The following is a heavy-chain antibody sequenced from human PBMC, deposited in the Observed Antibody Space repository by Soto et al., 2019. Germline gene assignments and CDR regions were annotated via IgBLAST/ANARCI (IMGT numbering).Heavy chain of an antibody. CDR2: INSDGSST. CDR1: GFTFSSYW. CDR3: APAGYSSGWYVRYYYYYMDV. Sequence: EVQLVESGGGLVQPGGSLRLSCAASGFTFSSYWMHWVRQAPGKGLVWVSRINSDGSSTSYADSVKGRFTISRDNAKNTLYLQMNSLRAEDTAVYYCAPAGYSSGWYVRYYYYYMDVWGKGTTVTVSS. J-gene: IGHJ6*03. V-gene: IGHV3-74*01. D-gene: IGHD6-19*01.